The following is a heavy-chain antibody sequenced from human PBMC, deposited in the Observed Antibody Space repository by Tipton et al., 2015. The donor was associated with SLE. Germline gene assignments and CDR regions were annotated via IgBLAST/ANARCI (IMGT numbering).Heavy chain of an antibody. J-gene: IGHJ4*02. CDR1: GGSISSYY. V-gene: IGHV4-59*05. CDR3: AALPMVSGSYGDS. Sequence: TLSLTCTVSGGSISSYYWSWIRQPPGKGLEWIGSIYYSGSTYYNPSLKSRVTISVDTSKNQFSLKLSSVTAADTAVYYCAALPMVSGSYGDSWGQGTLVTVSS. D-gene: IGHD3-16*01. CDR2: IYYSGST.